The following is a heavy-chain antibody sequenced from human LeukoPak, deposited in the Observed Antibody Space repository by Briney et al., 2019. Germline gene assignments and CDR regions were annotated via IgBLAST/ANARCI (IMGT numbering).Heavy chain of an antibody. CDR2: ISYDGSNK. D-gene: IGHD6-13*01. V-gene: IGHV3-30*18. J-gene: IGHJ5*02. Sequence: GRSLRLSCAASGFTFSSYGMHWVRQAPGKGLEWVAVISYDGSNKYYADSVKGRFTISRDNSKNTLYLQMNSLRAEDTAVYYCAKIQQLVPGNWFDPWGQGTLVTVSS. CDR3: AKIQQLVPGNWFDP. CDR1: GFTFSSYG.